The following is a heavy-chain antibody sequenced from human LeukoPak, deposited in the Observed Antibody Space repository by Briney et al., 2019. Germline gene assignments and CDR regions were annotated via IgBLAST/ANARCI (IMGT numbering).Heavy chain of an antibody. CDR1: GGSLNSPNYY. CDR2: IYYSGST. Sequence: SETLSLTCIVSGGSLNSPNYYWSWLRQPPGKGLEWIGYIYYSGSTNYNPSLKSRVTISVDTSKNQFSLKLSSVTAADTAVYYCARVGGYDYEYYFDYWGQGTLVTVSS. D-gene: IGHD5-12*01. CDR3: ARVGGYDYEYYFDY. V-gene: IGHV4-61*01. J-gene: IGHJ4*02.